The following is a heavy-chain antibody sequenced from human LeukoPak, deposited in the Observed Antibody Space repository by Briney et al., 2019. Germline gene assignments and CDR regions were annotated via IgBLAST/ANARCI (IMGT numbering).Heavy chain of an antibody. D-gene: IGHD3-10*01. J-gene: IGHJ4*02. CDR3: ARDLGTYYYGSAPDY. CDR1: GFTFSSYA. V-gene: IGHV3-30*07. Sequence: PGRSLRLSCAASGFTFSSYAMHWVRQAPGKGLEWVAVISYDGSNKYYADSVKGRFTISRDNSKNTLYLQMNSLRAEDTAVYYCARDLGTYYYGSAPDYWGQGTLVTVSS. CDR2: ISYDGSNK.